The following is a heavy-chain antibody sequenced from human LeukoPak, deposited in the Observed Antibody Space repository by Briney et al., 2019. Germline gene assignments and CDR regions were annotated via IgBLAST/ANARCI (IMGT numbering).Heavy chain of an antibody. Sequence: GESLKISCQVSGYSFTNYWIGWVRQMPGKGLESMGIIYPADSDTTYSPSFQGQVTISADKSISTVYLQWSSLKASDTAMYYCARHQLVGATDGMDVWGQGTTVTVSS. V-gene: IGHV5-51*01. D-gene: IGHD1-26*01. CDR2: IYPADSDT. J-gene: IGHJ6*02. CDR3: ARHQLVGATDGMDV. CDR1: GYSFTNYW.